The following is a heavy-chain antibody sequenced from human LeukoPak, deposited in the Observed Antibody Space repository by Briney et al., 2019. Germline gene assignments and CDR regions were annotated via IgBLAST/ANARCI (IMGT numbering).Heavy chain of an antibody. J-gene: IGHJ4*02. CDR3: ARSATYYDILTGYSPVDY. CDR1: GGSISSSSYY. V-gene: IGHV4-39*07. D-gene: IGHD3-9*01. Sequence: PSETLSLTCAVSGGSISSSSYYWGWIRQPPGKGLEWIGSVYYRGNTYYNPSLKSRVTASVDTSKNQFSLKVSSMTAADTAVYYCARSATYYDILTGYSPVDYWGQGTLVTVSS. CDR2: VYYRGNT.